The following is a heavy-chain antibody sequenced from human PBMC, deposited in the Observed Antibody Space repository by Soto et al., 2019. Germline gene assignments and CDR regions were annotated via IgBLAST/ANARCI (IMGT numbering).Heavy chain of an antibody. J-gene: IGHJ4*02. D-gene: IGHD6-25*01. CDR2: MNPYSGNT. Sequence: ASVKVSCKASGYTFTTYDISWVRQATGQGLEWMGWMNPYSGNTGYAQKFQGRVTVTRNTSISTVYMELSGLIPDDTAVYYCARRKERSGPHYFDYWGQGSQVTV. V-gene: IGHV1-8*01. CDR3: ARRKERSGPHYFDY. CDR1: GYTFTTYD.